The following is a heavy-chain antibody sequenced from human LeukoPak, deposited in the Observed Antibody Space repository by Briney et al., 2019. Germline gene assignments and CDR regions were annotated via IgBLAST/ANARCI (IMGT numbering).Heavy chain of an antibody. V-gene: IGHV3-21*01. Sequence: GGSLRLSCAASGFTFSSYSMNWVRQAPGKGLEWVSSISSSSSYIYYAGSVKGRFTISRDNAKNSLYLQMNSLRAEDTAVYYCARDRGSGYYYYYYMDVWGKGTTVTISS. J-gene: IGHJ6*03. D-gene: IGHD2-15*01. CDR1: GFTFSSYS. CDR3: ARDRGSGYYYYYYMDV. CDR2: ISSSSSYI.